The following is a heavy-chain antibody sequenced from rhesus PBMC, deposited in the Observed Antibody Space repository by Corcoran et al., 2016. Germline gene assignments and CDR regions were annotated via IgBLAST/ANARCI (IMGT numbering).Heavy chain of an antibody. D-gene: IGHD5-12*01. CDR1: GGSLRSSY. CDR2: IYGSGSST. CDR3: ARGGRGYSYRDAFDF. Sequence: QLQLQESGPGLVTPSEPLSLTCAVSGGSLRSSYWSWIRPAPGQGLEWIGYIYGSGSSTNYNPSLKSRVTLSVDTSKNQLSLKLSSVTAADTAVYYCARGGRGYSYRDAFDFWGQGLRVTVSS. J-gene: IGHJ3*01. V-gene: IGHV4-169*01.